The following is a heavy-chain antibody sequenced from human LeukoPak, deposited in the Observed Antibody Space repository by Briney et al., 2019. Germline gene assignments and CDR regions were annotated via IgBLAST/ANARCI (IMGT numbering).Heavy chain of an antibody. CDR3: ARRVAHRSLDY. CDR2: INHSGGT. CDR1: GGSFTGYY. J-gene: IGHJ4*02. D-gene: IGHD1-14*01. Sequence: SETLSLTCAIYGGSFTGYYWSWIRQPPGKGLEWIGEINHSGGTNYNPSLKSRVSLSVDTSKNQSSLRLSSVTAADTAVYYCARRVAHRSLDYWGQGTLVTVSS. V-gene: IGHV4-34*01.